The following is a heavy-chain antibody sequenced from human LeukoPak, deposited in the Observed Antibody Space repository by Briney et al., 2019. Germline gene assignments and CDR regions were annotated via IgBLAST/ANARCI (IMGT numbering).Heavy chain of an antibody. CDR2: INIDSITV. J-gene: IGHJ4*02. CDR1: GFTFSGYS. V-gene: IGHV3-48*01. CDR3: STAKFDN. Sequence: PGGSLRLSCAASGFTFSGYSINWVRQAPGKGLEWVSYINIDSITVNYADSVKGRFTISRDNAKNSLYLQMNSLRAEDTAVYYCSTAKFDNWGQGTLVTVSS.